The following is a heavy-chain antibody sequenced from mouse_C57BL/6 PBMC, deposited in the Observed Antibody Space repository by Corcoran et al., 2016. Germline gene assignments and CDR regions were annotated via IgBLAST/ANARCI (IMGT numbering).Heavy chain of an antibody. D-gene: IGHD1-1*01. CDR3: ASPSFYYGSRYWYFDV. Sequence: QIQLVQSGPELKKPGETVKISCKASGYTFTTYGMSWVKQAPGKGLKWMGWINTYSGVPTYADDFKGRFAFSLETSASTAYLQINNLKNEEAATYFCASPSFYYGSRYWYFDVGGTGTTVTVSS. V-gene: IGHV9-3*01. CDR2: INTYSGVP. CDR1: GYTFTTYG. J-gene: IGHJ1*03.